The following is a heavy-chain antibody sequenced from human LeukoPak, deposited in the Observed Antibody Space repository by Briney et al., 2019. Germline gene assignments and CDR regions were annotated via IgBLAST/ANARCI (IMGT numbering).Heavy chain of an antibody. Sequence: PGESLRLSCAASGFTFSSYWMNWVRQAPGKGLEWVANINGDGRDKYYVGSVRGRFTISRDNADNALYLQMNSLRGDDTAVYYCARGVDSAIDWWGQGTLVTVSS. D-gene: IGHD3-9*01. J-gene: IGHJ4*02. CDR2: INGDGRDK. V-gene: IGHV3-7*01. CDR1: GFTFSSYW. CDR3: ARGVDSAIDW.